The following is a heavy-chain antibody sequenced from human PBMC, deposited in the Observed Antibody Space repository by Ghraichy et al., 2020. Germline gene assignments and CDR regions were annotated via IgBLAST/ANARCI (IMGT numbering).Heavy chain of an antibody. D-gene: IGHD2-15*01. Sequence: GGSLRLSCSASGFTFSSYAMHWVRQAPGKGLEYVSAISSNGGSTYYADSVKGRFTISRDNSKNTLYLQMSSLRAEDTAVYYCVKDPTGGYCSGGSCYRVDYFDYWGQGTLVTVSS. CDR2: ISSNGGST. J-gene: IGHJ4*02. CDR3: VKDPTGGYCSGGSCYRVDYFDY. CDR1: GFTFSSYA. V-gene: IGHV3-64D*09.